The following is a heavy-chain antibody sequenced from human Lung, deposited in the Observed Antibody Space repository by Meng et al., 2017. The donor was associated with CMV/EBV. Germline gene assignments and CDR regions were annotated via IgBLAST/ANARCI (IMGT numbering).Heavy chain of an antibody. V-gene: IGHV4-34*01. J-gene: IGHJ6*02. Sequence: SETLSLTCAVYGGAFRDNSWSWIRQPPGKGLEWIGEVSHSGSTNYNPSLKSRVTISLDTYKNQFSLKLTSVTAADTDVYYCARVPPYSGYYYRYYYYGMDVWGQGTTVTVSS. CDR3: ARVPPYSGYYYRYYYYGMDV. CDR1: GGAFRDNS. D-gene: IGHD1-26*01. CDR2: VSHSGST.